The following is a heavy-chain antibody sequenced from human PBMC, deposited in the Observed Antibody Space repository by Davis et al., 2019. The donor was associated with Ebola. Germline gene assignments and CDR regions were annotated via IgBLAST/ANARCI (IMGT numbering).Heavy chain of an antibody. J-gene: IGHJ4*02. CDR1: GFTVSSNY. D-gene: IGHD1-26*01. CDR2: IYPGGRT. V-gene: IGHV3-53*05. CDR3: AKDGDFSGSYLFDY. Sequence: GGSLRLSCAASGFTVSSNYMNWVRQAPGKGLERVSLIYPGGRTYYADSVKGRFTISRDNSKNTLYLQMNSLRAEDTAVYYCAKDGDFSGSYLFDYWGQGTLVTVSS.